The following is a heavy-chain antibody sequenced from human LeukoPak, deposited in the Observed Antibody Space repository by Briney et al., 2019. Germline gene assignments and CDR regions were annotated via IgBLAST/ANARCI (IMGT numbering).Heavy chain of an antibody. D-gene: IGHD2-15*01. CDR1: GFTFSSYS. CDR2: ISSASGYI. V-gene: IGHV3-21*04. J-gene: IGHJ6*02. CDR3: ARDIVVVVAANYYYYGMDV. Sequence: GGSLRLSCAASGFTFSSYSMNWVRQAPGKGLEWVSSISSASGYIYYSDSVKGRFTISRDNAENSLYLQMNSLRAEDTAVYYCARDIVVVVAANYYYYGMDVWGQGTTVTVSS.